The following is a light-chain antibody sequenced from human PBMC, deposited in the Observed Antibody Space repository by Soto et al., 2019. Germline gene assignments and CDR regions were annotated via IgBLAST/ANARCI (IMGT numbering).Light chain of an antibody. Sequence: EIQLTQPPSSLSASVGERVTITSRASQGISSYLACYQQKPGKAPKLLIYAASTLQSGVPSRFSGSGSGTDFTRTSCSLQPEDVATYYGQQLNSYPPTYGQGTKV. CDR1: QGISSY. CDR3: QQLNSYPPT. CDR2: AAS. V-gene: IGKV1-9*01. J-gene: IGKJ1*01.